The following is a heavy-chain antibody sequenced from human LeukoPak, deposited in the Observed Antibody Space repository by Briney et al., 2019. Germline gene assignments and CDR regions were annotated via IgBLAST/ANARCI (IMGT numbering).Heavy chain of an antibody. J-gene: IGHJ4*02. CDR1: GGSFGGYY. CDR3: ARGEGSGSYMSYFDY. CDR2: IDHSGNT. D-gene: IGHD3-10*01. V-gene: IGHV4-34*01. Sequence: SETLSLTCAVCGGSFGGYYWSWIRQPPGKGPEWLGEIDHSGNTNYNPSLKSRVTISEDTSKNQFSLRLSSVTAADTAVYYCARGEGSGSYMSYFDYWGQGTLVTVSS.